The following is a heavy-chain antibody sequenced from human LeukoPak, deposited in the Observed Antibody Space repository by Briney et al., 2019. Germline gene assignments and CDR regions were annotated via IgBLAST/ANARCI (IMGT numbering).Heavy chain of an antibody. CDR3: ARVSWFPGTSYYYMDV. V-gene: IGHV4-59*01. J-gene: IGHJ6*03. CDR1: GGSISRYY. D-gene: IGHD1-1*01. Sequence: SETLSLTCIVSGGSISRYYWSWIRQPPGKGLEWFGYVYDSGTTNCNPSLKSRVTISVDTSNNQFSLKLSSVTAADTAVYYCARVSWFPGTSYYYMDVWGKGTTVTVSS. CDR2: VYDSGTT.